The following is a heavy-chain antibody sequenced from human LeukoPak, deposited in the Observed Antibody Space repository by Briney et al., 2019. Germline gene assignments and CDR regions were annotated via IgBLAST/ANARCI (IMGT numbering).Heavy chain of an antibody. D-gene: IGHD3-3*01. CDR3: AGLNRDLWSRYTYRTTPGLYDY. CDR2: LYTRGST. CDR1: GGSISSYY. J-gene: IGHJ4*02. Sequence: SETLSLTCTVSGGSISSYYWSWIRQPPGKGLEWIGNLYTRGSTTYNASLNNRVTISVGTSINRFSLKLSSVTAADTAVYYYAGLNRDLWSRYTYRTTPGLYDYWGQGTLVTVSS. V-gene: IGHV4-4*09.